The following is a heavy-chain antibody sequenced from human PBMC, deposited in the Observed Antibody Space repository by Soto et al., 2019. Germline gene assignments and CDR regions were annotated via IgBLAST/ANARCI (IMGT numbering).Heavy chain of an antibody. CDR2: ISGSGGAT. CDR1: GFTFSAYA. D-gene: IGHD6-13*01. J-gene: IGHJ4*02. Sequence: EVQLLESGGGVVQPGGSLRLSCAASGFTFSAYAMSWVRQAPGKGLEWVSVISGSGGATNYADSVKGRFTISRDNSNKPPYLQMNSLRAEDTAVYYCARQEYITTWDLTYWGQGTLVTVSS. CDR3: ARQEYITTWDLTY. V-gene: IGHV3-23*01.